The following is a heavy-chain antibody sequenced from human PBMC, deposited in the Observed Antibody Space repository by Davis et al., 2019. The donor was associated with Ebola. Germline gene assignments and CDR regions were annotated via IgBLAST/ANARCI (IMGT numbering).Heavy chain of an antibody. V-gene: IGHV3-74*03. CDR3: ARGGYCSRTSCYTEDNHFDY. Sequence: PGGSLRLSCAASGLTFSRHCMHWVRQVSGKGLVWVSRLNGDASNKAYADSVKGRFTISRDNSKNTLYLQMNSLRAEDTAVYYCARGGYCSRTSCYTEDNHFDYWGQGTLVTVSS. J-gene: IGHJ4*02. D-gene: IGHD2-2*02. CDR1: GLTFSRHC. CDR2: LNGDASNK.